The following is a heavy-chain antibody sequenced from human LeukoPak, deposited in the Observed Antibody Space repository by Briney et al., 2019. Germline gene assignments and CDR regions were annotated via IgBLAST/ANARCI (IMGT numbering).Heavy chain of an antibody. D-gene: IGHD1-7*01. CDR2: IYYSGSA. V-gene: IGHV4-34*11. CDR1: GGSFSGYY. J-gene: IGHJ4*02. Sequence: SETLSLTCAVYGGSFSGYYWSWIRQPPGKGLEWIGYIYYSGSAYYNPSLKSRVTISIDTSKNQFSLNVNSVTAADTAVYYCARAGELVASGGFDHWGQGTLVTVSS. CDR3: ARAGELVASGGFDH.